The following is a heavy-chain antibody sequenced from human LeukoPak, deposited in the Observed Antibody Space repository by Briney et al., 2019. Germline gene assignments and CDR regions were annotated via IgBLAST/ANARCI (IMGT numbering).Heavy chain of an antibody. CDR2: ISSSGSTI. CDR1: GFTFSDYY. D-gene: IGHD2-21*02. CDR3: ASGTDCGGDCYSHYLDY. Sequence: GGSLRLSCAASGFTFSDYYMSWIRQAPGKGLEWVSYISSSGSTIYYADSVKGRLTISRDNAKNSLYLQMNSLRAEDTAVYYCASGTDCGGDCYSHYLDYWGQGTLVTVSS. V-gene: IGHV3-11*01. J-gene: IGHJ4*02.